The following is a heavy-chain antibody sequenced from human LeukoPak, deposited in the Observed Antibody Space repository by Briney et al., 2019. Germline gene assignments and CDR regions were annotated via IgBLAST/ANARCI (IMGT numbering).Heavy chain of an antibody. V-gene: IGHV3-30*02. CDR3: ARARWEWELLYYFDY. D-gene: IGHD1-26*01. J-gene: IGHJ4*02. CDR2: IRYDGSNK. Sequence: PGGSLRLSCAASGFTFSSYGMHWVRQAPGKGLEWVAFIRYDGSNKYYADSVKGRFTISRDNSKNTLYLQMNSLRAEDTAVYYCARARWEWELLYYFDYWGQGTLVTVSS. CDR1: GFTFSSYG.